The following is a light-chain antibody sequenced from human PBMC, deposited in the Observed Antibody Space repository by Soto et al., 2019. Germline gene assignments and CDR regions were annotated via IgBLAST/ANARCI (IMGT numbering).Light chain of an antibody. CDR3: QQYHSYPVT. CDR2: GAS. V-gene: IGKV1-16*02. J-gene: IGKJ4*01. Sequence: DIQMTQSPSSLSASVGDTVTITCRASQGISNFLAWFQQKPGKAPKSLNYGASSLQNGVPSKFSGSGSDTDFTLTISSLQPEDSATYFCQQYHSYPVTFGGGTKVEIK. CDR1: QGISNF.